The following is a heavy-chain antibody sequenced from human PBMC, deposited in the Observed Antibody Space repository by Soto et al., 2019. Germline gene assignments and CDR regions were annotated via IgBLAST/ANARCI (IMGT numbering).Heavy chain of an antibody. J-gene: IGHJ4*02. Sequence: GGSLRLSCAASGFTFSSYGMHWVRQAPGKGLEWVSVISYDGSNKYYADSVKGRFTISRDNSKNTLYLQMNSLRAEDTGVYYCAKDSGSYSDYWGQGTLVTVSS. V-gene: IGHV3-30*18. CDR1: GFTFSSYG. CDR3: AKDSGSYSDY. D-gene: IGHD1-26*01. CDR2: ISYDGSNK.